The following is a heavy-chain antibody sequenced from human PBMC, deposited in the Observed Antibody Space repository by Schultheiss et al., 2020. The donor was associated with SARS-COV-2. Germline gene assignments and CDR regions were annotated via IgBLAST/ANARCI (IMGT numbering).Heavy chain of an antibody. V-gene: IGHV4-4*07. D-gene: IGHD3-22*01. CDR1: GGSISTFY. CDR2: CDSSGNI. CDR3: ARHVIPGYYDSSGYCWFDP. J-gene: IGHJ5*02. Sequence: SETLSLSCTVSGGSISTFYWSWIRQPAGEGLEWIGRCDSSGNINYNPSLKTRLTMSVDTSKNQFSLKLSSVTAADTAVYYCARHVIPGYYDSSGYCWFDPWGQGTLVTVSS.